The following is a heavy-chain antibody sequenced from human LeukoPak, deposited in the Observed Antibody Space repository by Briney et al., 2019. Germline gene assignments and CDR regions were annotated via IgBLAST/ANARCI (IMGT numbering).Heavy chain of an antibody. D-gene: IGHD3-10*01. Sequence: GGSLRLSCAASGFTVSSNYMSWVRQAPGKGLEWVSVIYSGGSTYYADSVKGRFTISRDNSKNTLYLQMNSLRAEDTAVYYCARRIILNGGPVRGVITWFDPWGQGTLVTVSS. V-gene: IGHV3-53*01. CDR2: IYSGGST. CDR1: GFTVSSNY. CDR3: ARRIILNGGPVRGVITWFDP. J-gene: IGHJ5*02.